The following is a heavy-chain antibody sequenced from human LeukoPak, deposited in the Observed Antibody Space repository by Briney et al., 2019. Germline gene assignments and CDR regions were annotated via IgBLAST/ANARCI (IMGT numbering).Heavy chain of an antibody. CDR3: ASNTDYDSSGYYPFPFDY. Sequence: PSETLSLTCAVYGGSLSGYYWSWIRQPPGKGLEWIGEINHSGSTNYNPSLKSRVTISVDTSKNQFSLKLSSVTAADTAVYYCASNTDYDSSGYYPFPFDYWGQGTLVTVSS. CDR1: GGSLSGYY. CDR2: INHSGST. V-gene: IGHV4-34*01. D-gene: IGHD3-22*01. J-gene: IGHJ4*02.